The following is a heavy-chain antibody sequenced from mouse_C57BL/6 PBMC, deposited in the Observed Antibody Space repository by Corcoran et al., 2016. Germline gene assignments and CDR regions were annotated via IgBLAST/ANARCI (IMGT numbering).Heavy chain of an antibody. CDR3: ARDLRLRSAWFAY. J-gene: IGHJ3*01. CDR2: INPNNGGT. Sequence: EVQLQQSGPELVKPGASVKISCKASGYTFTDYYMNWVKQSHGKSLEWIGDINPNNGGTSYNQKFKGKATLTVDKSSSTAYMELRSLTSEDSAVYYCARDLRLRSAWFAYWGQGTLVTVSA. CDR1: GYTFTDYY. V-gene: IGHV1-26*01. D-gene: IGHD3-2*02.